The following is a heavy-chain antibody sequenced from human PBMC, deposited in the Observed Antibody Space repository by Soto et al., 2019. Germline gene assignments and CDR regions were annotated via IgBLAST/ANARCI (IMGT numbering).Heavy chain of an antibody. Sequence: GGSLRLACVASGFTFSSYGMHWVRQAPGKGLEWVAVISYDESNKYYADSVKGRLTISRDNSKNTLYPQMNSLRAEDTAVYYCAKVEASSWLYYYYGMDVWGQGTTVTSP. D-gene: IGHD6-13*01. CDR1: GFTFSSYG. CDR2: ISYDESNK. J-gene: IGHJ6*02. CDR3: AKVEASSWLYYYYGMDV. V-gene: IGHV3-30*18.